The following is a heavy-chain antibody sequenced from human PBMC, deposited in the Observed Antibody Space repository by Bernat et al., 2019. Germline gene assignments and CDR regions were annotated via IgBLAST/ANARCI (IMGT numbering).Heavy chain of an antibody. V-gene: IGHV1-69*01. J-gene: IGHJ6*02. CDR3: ARVFYSSSWYGYYYYGMDV. D-gene: IGHD6-13*01. CDR2: IIPIFGTA. Sequence: QVQLVQSGAEVKKPGSSVKVSCKASGGTFSSYAISWVRQAPGQGLEWMGGIIPIFGTANYAQKFQGRVTITADESTSTAYMELSSLRSEDTAVYYCARVFYSSSWYGYYYYGMDVWGQGTTVTVSS. CDR1: GGTFSSYA.